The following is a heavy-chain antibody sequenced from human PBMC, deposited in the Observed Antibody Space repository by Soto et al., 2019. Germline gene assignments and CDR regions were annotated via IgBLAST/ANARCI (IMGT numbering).Heavy chain of an antibody. V-gene: IGHV1-69*13. D-gene: IGHD6-6*01. Sequence: ASVKVSCKASGGTFSSYAISWVRQAPGQGLEWMGGIIPIFGTANYAQKFQGRVTITADESTSTAYMELSSLRSEDTAVYYCARHPEYSSSLRDDYWGQGTLVTVSS. CDR3: ARHPEYSSSLRDDY. J-gene: IGHJ4*02. CDR1: GGTFSSYA. CDR2: IIPIFGTA.